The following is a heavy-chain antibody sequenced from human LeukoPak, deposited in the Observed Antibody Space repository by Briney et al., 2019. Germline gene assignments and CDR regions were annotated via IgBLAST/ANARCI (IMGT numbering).Heavy chain of an antibody. V-gene: IGHV1-8*02. Sequence: ASVKVSCKASGYTFTDYYIHWVRQAPGQGLEWMGWINPNSGNTGYAQKFQGRVTMTRNTSISTAYMELSSLRSEDTAVYYCARVSPSYYDSSGYYYVFDYWGQGTLVTVSS. D-gene: IGHD3-22*01. J-gene: IGHJ4*02. CDR2: INPNSGNT. CDR1: GYTFTDYY. CDR3: ARVSPSYYDSSGYYYVFDY.